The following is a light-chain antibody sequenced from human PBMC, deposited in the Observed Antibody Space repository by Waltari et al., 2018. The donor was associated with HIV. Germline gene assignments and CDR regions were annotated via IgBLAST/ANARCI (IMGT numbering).Light chain of an antibody. CDR3: QQSYITPYT. J-gene: IGKJ2*01. CDR2: STS. Sequence: DIQMTQSPSSLSAYVGDRVTISCRASLTIKSYLNWYHQKAGKAPKLLIYSTSTLQRGVPSRFSGSGSGTEFTLTITTLQPEDFATYYCQQSYITPYTFGQGTKVEIK. V-gene: IGKV1-39*01. CDR1: LTIKSY.